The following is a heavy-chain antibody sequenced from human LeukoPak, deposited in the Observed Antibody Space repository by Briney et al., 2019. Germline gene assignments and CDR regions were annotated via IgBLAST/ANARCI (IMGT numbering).Heavy chain of an antibody. J-gene: IGHJ4*02. CDR3: ARDPISRWELPLHFDY. CDR2: INPSGGST. CDR1: GYTFTSYY. D-gene: IGHD1-26*01. V-gene: IGHV1-46*01. Sequence: GASVKVSCKASGYTFTSYYMHWVRQAPGQGLEWMGIINPSGGSTSYAQKFQGRVTMTRDTSTSTVYMEQSSLRSEDTAVYYCARDPISRWELPLHFDYWGQGTLVTVSS.